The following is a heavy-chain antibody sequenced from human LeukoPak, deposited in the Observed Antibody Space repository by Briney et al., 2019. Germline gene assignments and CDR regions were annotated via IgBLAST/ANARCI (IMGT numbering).Heavy chain of an antibody. D-gene: IGHD6-19*01. Sequence: GGSLRLSCAASGFTVSSDYMSWVRQAPGKGLEWVSVIYSGGSTYYADSVKGRFTISRDNSKNTLYLQMNSLRAEDTAVYYCAGGVGSIAVAGKGRFDYWGQGTLVTVFS. V-gene: IGHV3-53*01. CDR1: GFTVSSDY. CDR2: IYSGGST. CDR3: AGGVGSIAVAGKGRFDY. J-gene: IGHJ4*02.